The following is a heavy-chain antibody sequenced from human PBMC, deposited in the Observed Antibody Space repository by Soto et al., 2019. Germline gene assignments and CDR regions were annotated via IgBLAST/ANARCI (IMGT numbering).Heavy chain of an antibody. CDR2: IYHSGST. J-gene: IGHJ4*02. CDR3: ARWGDWMQQVL. V-gene: IGHV4-4*02. D-gene: IGHD5-18*01. CDR1: GGSIGSNKC. Sequence: QVQLQGSGPGLGKPSETLSLTSGVSGGSIGSNKCGGWARQPPGKGLEWIGEIYHSGSTNYNPSLKSRVTISVDKSKNQFSVKLNSVTAADTAVYYCARWGDWMQQVLWGQGTLVTVSS.